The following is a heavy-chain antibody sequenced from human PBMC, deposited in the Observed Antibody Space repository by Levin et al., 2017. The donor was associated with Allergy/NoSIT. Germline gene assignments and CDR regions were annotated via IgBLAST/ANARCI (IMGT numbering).Heavy chain of an antibody. Sequence: SETLSLTCTVSGGSISSYYWSWIRQPPGKGLEWIGYIYYSGSTNYNPSLKSRVTISVDTSKNQFSLKLSSVTAADTAVYYCARVPQLPNYWYYMDVWGKGTTVTVSS. J-gene: IGHJ6*03. CDR1: GGSISSYY. CDR3: ARVPQLPNYWYYMDV. D-gene: IGHD6-6*01. CDR2: IYYSGST. V-gene: IGHV4-59*01.